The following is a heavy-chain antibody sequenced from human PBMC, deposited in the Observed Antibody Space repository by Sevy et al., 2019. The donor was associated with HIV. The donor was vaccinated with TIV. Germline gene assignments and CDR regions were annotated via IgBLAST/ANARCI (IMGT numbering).Heavy chain of an antibody. Sequence: GESLKISCAASGFTFSSYAMSWVRQAPGKGLEWVSAISGSGGSTYYADSVKGRFTISRDNSKNTLYLQMNSLRAEDTAVYYCAKILYYYDSSDYYTDDWGQGTLVTVSS. J-gene: IGHJ4*02. V-gene: IGHV3-23*01. CDR2: ISGSGGST. CDR1: GFTFSSYA. D-gene: IGHD3-22*01. CDR3: AKILYYYDSSDYYTDD.